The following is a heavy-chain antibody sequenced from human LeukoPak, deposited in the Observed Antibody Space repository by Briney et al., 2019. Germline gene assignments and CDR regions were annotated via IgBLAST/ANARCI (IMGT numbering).Heavy chain of an antibody. Sequence: GGSLRLSCAASGFTFSSYAMTWVRQAPGKGLEWVSSISAGGGGAYSADSVKGRFTISRDNSKNTLYLQMNSLRAEDTAVYYCARQSPLLGYCSGGSCYGALDIWGQGTMVTVSS. CDR2: ISAGGGGA. V-gene: IGHV3-23*01. CDR1: GFTFSSYA. CDR3: ARQSPLLGYCSGGSCYGALDI. D-gene: IGHD2-15*01. J-gene: IGHJ3*02.